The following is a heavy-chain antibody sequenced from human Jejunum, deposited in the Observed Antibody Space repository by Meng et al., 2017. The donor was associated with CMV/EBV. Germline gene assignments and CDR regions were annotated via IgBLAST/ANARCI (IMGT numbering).Heavy chain of an antibody. V-gene: IGHV4-34*01. CDR1: GRSLSGFY. D-gene: IGHD1-26*01. CDR2: INHSERT. J-gene: IGHJ6*02. CDR3: AKYTWEVHPYYGFDV. Sequence: YGRSLSGFYLSWIRQLPGKGLEWIGEINHSERTNYNPSLESRVTISLDTSKNQFSLNLSSVTAADTAVYFCAKYTWEVHPYYGFDVWGQGTTVTVSS.